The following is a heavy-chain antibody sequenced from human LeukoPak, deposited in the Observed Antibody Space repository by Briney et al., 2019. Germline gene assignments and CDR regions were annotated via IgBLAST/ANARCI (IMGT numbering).Heavy chain of an antibody. CDR2: IYHTGSA. D-gene: IGHD2-2*01. CDR3: ARYCTSTTCILRGFDY. Sequence: SETLSLTCSVSGYSFTSGHYWGWIRQPPGKGLEWIANIYHTGSAHYNPSLKSRVTISVDTSKNQFSLKLSSVTAADPAVYYCARYCTSTTCILRGFDYWGQGTLVTVSS. J-gene: IGHJ4*02. V-gene: IGHV4-38-2*01. CDR1: GYSFTSGHY.